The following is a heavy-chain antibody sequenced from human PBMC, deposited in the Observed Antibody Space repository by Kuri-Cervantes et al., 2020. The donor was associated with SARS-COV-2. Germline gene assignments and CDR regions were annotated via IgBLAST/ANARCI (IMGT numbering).Heavy chain of an antibody. J-gene: IGHJ4*02. Sequence: GGSLRLSCAASGFTVSSNYMSWVRQAPGKGLEWVSVIYSGGSTYYADSVKGRFTVSRDNSKNTLYLQMNSLRAEDTAVYYCAIAAAEFFDYWGQGTLVTVSS. CDR3: AIAAAEFFDY. V-gene: IGHV3-53*01. CDR1: GFTVSSNY. D-gene: IGHD6-13*01. CDR2: IYSGGST.